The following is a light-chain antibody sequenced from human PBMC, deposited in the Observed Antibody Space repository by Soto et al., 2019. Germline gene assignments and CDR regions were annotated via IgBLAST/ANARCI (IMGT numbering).Light chain of an antibody. V-gene: IGLV2-23*02. CDR3: CSKVGASTTYV. CDR1: SSDVGNYNL. J-gene: IGLJ1*01. CDR2: EVN. Sequence: QSVLTQPASVSGSPGKSITLSCTGTSSDVGNYNLVSWYQQHPGKAPKLMIYEVNKRPSGVSNRFSGSKSGNTASLTISGLQAEDEADYYCCSKVGASTTYVFGTGTQLTVL.